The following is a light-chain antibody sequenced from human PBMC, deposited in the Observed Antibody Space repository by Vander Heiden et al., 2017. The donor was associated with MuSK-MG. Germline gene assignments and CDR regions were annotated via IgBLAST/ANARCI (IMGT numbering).Light chain of an antibody. CDR1: QDISNY. CDR3: HQYVNLAPIT. J-gene: IGKJ5*01. V-gene: IGKV1-33*01. Sequence: DIQMTRAPSSLSASVGDRVTITCQASQDISNYLNWYQQKPGKAPKLLIYDASNFETGVPSTFSGSDCRTDFTFTISIRQPKDIAAHYCHQYVNLAPITFGQGTRLEIK. CDR2: DAS.